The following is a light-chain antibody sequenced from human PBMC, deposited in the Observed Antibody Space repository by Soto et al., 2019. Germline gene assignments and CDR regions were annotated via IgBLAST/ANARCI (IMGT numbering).Light chain of an antibody. Sequence: EIVLTQSPGTLSLSPGERATLSCRASQSVSSSYLAWYQQRPGQAPSLLIHDASRRATGIPDRFSGSGSGTDFTLTISRLEPEDFAVYYCQQYGVSPPTFGQGTKVDIK. CDR3: QQYGVSPPT. J-gene: IGKJ1*01. CDR2: DAS. CDR1: QSVSSSY. V-gene: IGKV3-20*01.